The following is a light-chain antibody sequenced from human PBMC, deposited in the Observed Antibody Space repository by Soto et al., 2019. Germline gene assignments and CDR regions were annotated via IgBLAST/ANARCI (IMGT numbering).Light chain of an antibody. Sequence: DLQMTQSPSSLSASVGDRVTITCRASQSISSYLNWYQQKPGKAPKLLIYAASSLQSGVPSRFSRSGSGTDFTLTISSLQPEDFATYYCQQSYSTLRTFGQGTKVEIK. CDR1: QSISSY. CDR2: AAS. V-gene: IGKV1-39*01. CDR3: QQSYSTLRT. J-gene: IGKJ1*01.